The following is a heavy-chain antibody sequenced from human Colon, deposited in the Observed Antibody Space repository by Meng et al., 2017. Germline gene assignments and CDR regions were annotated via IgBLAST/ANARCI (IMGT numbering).Heavy chain of an antibody. CDR1: GYTFTTYG. CDR2: ISTYDDNT. D-gene: IGHD4-17*01. CDR3: ARDNPGDYVWDY. Sequence: QVQLVQSGAEVKKPGVSVKVPCKASGYTFTTYGISWMRQAPGQGLEWMGWISTYDDNTNYVEKFRGRVTMTTDTSTNTAYMELRSLRSDDTAVYYCARDNPGDYVWDYWGQGTLVTVSS. V-gene: IGHV1-18*01. J-gene: IGHJ4*02.